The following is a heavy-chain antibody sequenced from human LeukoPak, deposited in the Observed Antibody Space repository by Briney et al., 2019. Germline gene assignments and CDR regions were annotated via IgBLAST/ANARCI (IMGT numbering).Heavy chain of an antibody. V-gene: IGHV4-59*01. CDR1: GGSFSGYY. CDR3: ARDAPRRYYYDSSGYLDY. Sequence: PSETLSLTCAVYGGSFSGYYWSWIRQPPGKGLEWIGYIYYSGSTNYNPSLKSRVTISVDTSKNQFSLKLSSVTAADTAVYYCARDAPRRYYYDSSGYLDYWGQGTLVTVSS. J-gene: IGHJ4*02. CDR2: IYYSGST. D-gene: IGHD3-22*01.